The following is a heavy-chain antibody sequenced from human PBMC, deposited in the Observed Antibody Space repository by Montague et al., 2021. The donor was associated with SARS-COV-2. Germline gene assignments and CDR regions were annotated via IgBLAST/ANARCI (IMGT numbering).Heavy chain of an antibody. D-gene: IGHD3-10*01. V-gene: IGHV4-59*10. J-gene: IGHJ4*02. Sequence: SETLSLTCAVDRHSVAVELRRRSRQHTSELQSSLGRIYLTVLTKYSPFFSSRLTMSADTSKNQFSLKLTSVTAADTAIYFCARDRFDFGAGRQGTIDFWGQGTLVTVSS. CDR2: IYLTVLT. CDR1: RHSVAVEL. CDR3: ARDRFDFGAGRQGTIDF.